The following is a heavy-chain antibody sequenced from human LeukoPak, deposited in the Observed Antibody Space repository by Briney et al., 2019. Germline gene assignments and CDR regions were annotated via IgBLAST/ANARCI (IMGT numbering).Heavy chain of an antibody. V-gene: IGHV1-8*01. CDR2: MNPNTAKT. CDR1: GYTFTNYD. D-gene: IGHD3-16*02. CDR3: AREHYVWGTYSWRASGMDV. J-gene: IGHJ6*02. Sequence: GASVKVSCKASGYTFTNYDINWVRQAPGQGLEWMGWMNPNTAKTDYAQKFQGRVTMTRNTSISTAYMELSSLRSEDTAVYYCAREHYVWGTYSWRASGMDVWGQGTTVTVSS.